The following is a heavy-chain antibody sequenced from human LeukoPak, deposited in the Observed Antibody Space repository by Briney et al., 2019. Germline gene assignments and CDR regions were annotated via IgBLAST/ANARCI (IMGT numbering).Heavy chain of an antibody. CDR1: GFTFDDYA. CDR2: ISWNSGST. V-gene: IGHV3-23*01. J-gene: IGHJ4*02. CDR3: AKEGYDFWSGYPRGYFDY. D-gene: IGHD3-3*01. Sequence: GGSLRLSCAASGFTFDDYAMHWVRQAPGKGLEWVSGISWNSGSTYYADSVKGRFTISRDNSKNTLYLQMNSLRAEDTAVYYCAKEGYDFWSGYPRGYFDYWGQGTLVTVSS.